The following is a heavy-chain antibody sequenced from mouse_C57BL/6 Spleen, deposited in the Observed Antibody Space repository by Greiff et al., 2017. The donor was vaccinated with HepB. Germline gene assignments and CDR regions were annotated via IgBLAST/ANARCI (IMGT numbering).Heavy chain of an antibody. V-gene: IGHV5-17*01. CDR1: GFTFSDYG. CDR2: IRSGSSTI. J-gene: IGHJ1*03. CDR3: ARGGYGSSPWYFDV. Sequence: EVMLVESGGGLVKPGGSLKLSCAASGFTFSDYGMHWVRQAPEKGLEWVAYIRSGSSTIYYADTVKGRFTISRDNAQNTLFLPMTSLRSEDTAMYYCARGGYGSSPWYFDVWGTGTTVTVSS. D-gene: IGHD1-1*01.